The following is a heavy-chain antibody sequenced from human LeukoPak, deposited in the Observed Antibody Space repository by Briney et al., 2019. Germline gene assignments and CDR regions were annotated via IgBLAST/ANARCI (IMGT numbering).Heavy chain of an antibody. CDR3: ARGGLRHLNIDY. Sequence: GASVKVSCKASGGTFSSYAISWVRQAPGQGLEWMGGIIPIFGTANYAQKFQGRVTITTDESTSTAYMELSSLRSEDTAVYYCARGGLRHLNIDYWGQGTLVTVSS. J-gene: IGHJ4*02. CDR1: GGTFSSYA. D-gene: IGHD3-16*01. CDR2: IIPIFGTA. V-gene: IGHV1-69*05.